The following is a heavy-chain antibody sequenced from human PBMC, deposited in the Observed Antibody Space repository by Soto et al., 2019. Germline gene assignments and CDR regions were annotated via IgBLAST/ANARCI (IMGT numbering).Heavy chain of an antibody. D-gene: IGHD3-9*01. Sequence: GGSLRLSCAASGFTFDSSWMSWVRQAPGKGLEWVSYINNNRSTIYYSDSVKGRFTISRDNAKNSLYLQMNSLRAEDTAVYYCASSYDILTGYNHYFDYWGQGTLVTVSS. V-gene: IGHV3-48*01. CDR2: INNNRSTI. J-gene: IGHJ4*02. CDR1: GFTFDSSW. CDR3: ASSYDILTGYNHYFDY.